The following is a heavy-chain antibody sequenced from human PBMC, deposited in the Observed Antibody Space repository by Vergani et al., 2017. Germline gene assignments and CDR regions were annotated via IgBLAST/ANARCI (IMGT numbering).Heavy chain of an antibody. CDR1: GFTFSSYS. D-gene: IGHD2-2*02. V-gene: IGHV3-21*02. CDR2: ISSSSSYI. J-gene: IGHJ5*02. CDR3: ARDPGYCSSTSCYNNWFDP. Sequence: EVQLVESGGGLVKPGGSLRLSCAASGFTFSSYSMNWVRQAPGKGLEWVSSISSSSSYIYYADSVKGRFTISRDNAKNSLYLQMNSLRAEDTAVYYCARDPGYCSSTSCYNNWFDPGGQGTLVTVSS.